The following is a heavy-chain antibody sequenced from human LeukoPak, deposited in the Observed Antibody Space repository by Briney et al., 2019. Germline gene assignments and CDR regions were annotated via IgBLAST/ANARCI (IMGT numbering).Heavy chain of an antibody. CDR1: AGSISLYY. J-gene: IGHJ5*02. CDR3: ARGGTTVTPGLLWFDP. D-gene: IGHD4-17*01. V-gene: IGHV4-59*07. CDR2: IYYSGRT. Sequence: SDTPSLTCSLLAGSISLYYWSWIPDPPRKGLGWVGYIYYSGRTKYNPSLKSLVTISVGTSKNHFSLKLSSLTAAVTAVSFSARGGTTVTPGLLWFDPWGQRTLVTVSS.